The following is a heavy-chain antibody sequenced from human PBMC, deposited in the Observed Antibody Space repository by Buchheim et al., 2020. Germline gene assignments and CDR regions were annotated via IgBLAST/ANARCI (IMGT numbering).Heavy chain of an antibody. J-gene: IGHJ5*02. V-gene: IGHV4-39*01. D-gene: IGHD6-13*01. CDR3: AAIATDVSRWFDA. CDR2: IHYSGST. Sequence: QVQLQESGPGLVKPSETLSLTCTVSGDPLSSYNYFWGWIRQPPGKGLDWIGYIHYSGSTYYSPSLQSRINMSVDTSKNQFSLNVNSVTAADTAVYYCAAIATDVSRWFDAWGQGTL. CDR1: GDPLSSYNYF.